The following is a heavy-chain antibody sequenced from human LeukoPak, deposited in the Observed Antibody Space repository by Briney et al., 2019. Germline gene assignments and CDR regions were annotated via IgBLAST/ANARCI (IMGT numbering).Heavy chain of an antibody. Sequence: GGSLRLSCTASGFNFGIYGMHWVRQAPGKGLEWVAVMWDDGTNEYYADSVKGRFTISRDNAKNSLYLQMNSLRAEDTAVYYCARDITSARPRDFDHWGQGTLVTVSS. J-gene: IGHJ4*02. CDR1: GFNFGIYG. D-gene: IGHD6-13*01. CDR3: ARDITSARPRDFDH. V-gene: IGHV3-33*01. CDR2: MWDDGTNE.